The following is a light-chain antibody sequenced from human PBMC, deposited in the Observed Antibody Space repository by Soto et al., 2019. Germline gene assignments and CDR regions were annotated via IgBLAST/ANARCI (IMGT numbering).Light chain of an antibody. CDR3: AAWDDSLNGVV. CDR2: SNN. J-gene: IGLJ2*01. V-gene: IGLV1-44*01. CDR1: SSNIGSNT. Sequence: QSVLTQPPSASGTPGQMVTISCSGSSSNIGSNTVNWYQHLPGTAPKLLIYSNNQRPSGVPDRFSGSKSDTSASLAISGLQSEDEADYYCAAWDDSLNGVVFGGGTQLTVL.